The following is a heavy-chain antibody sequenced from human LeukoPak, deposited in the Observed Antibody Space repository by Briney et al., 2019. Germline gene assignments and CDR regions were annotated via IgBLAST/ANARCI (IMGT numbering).Heavy chain of an antibody. V-gene: IGHV1-46*01. D-gene: IGHD1-1*01. CDR3: ARARYNWNPFDY. Sequence: ASVKVSCKASGYTFTSYAMHWVRQAPGQGLEWMGIINPSGGSTSYAQKFQGRVTMTRDTSTSTVYMELSSLRSEDTAVYYCARARYNWNPFDYWGQGTLVTVSS. CDR1: GYTFTSYA. J-gene: IGHJ4*02. CDR2: INPSGGST.